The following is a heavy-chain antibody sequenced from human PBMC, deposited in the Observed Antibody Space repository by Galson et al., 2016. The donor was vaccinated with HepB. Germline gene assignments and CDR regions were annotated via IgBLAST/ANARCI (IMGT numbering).Heavy chain of an antibody. CDR2: ISHDGSDQ. V-gene: IGHV3-30*18. CDR3: AKVEYATQGAYFDY. Sequence: SLRLSCAASGFTFSSYGMHWVRQAPGKGLEWLAVISHDGSDQNYADSVKGRFTISRDNSKNTVYLQLNSLKAEDTAVYYCAKVEYATQGAYFDYWGQGTLVTVSS. D-gene: IGHD2-8*02. CDR1: GFTFSSYG. J-gene: IGHJ4*02.